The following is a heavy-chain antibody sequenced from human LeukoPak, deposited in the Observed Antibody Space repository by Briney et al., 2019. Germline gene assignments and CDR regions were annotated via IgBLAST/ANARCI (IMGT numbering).Heavy chain of an antibody. D-gene: IGHD6-13*01. V-gene: IGHV1-69*05. CDR3: AREQYSSSWTNWFDP. J-gene: IGHJ5*02. CDR1: GYTFTSYA. CDR2: IIPIFGTA. Sequence: ASVKVSCKASGYTFTSYAISWVRQAPGQGLEWMGGIIPIFGTANYAQKFQGRVTITTDESTSTAYMELSSLRSEDTAVYYCAREQYSSSWTNWFDPWGQGTLVTVSS.